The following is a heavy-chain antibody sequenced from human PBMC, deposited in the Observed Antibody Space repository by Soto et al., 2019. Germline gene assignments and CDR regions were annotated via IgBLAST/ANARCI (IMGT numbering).Heavy chain of an antibody. J-gene: IGHJ6*02. V-gene: IGHV1-69*06. Sequence: QVRLVQSGAEVKKPGSSVKVSCKVSGGTFSKYSLSWVRQTPGQGLEWMGGITPFVDTSNYAQRFLGRVTITADKPTNTAFLEVGGRKSEDTALYFCASTIYCNGSSCDSRHCYGMDVWGQGTTVTVSS. D-gene: IGHD2-15*01. CDR3: ASTIYCNGSSCDSRHCYGMDV. CDR2: ITPFVDTS. CDR1: GGTFSKYS.